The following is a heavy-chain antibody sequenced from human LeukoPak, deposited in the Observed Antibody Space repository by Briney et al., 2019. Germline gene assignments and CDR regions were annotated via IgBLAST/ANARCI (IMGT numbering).Heavy chain of an antibody. CDR3: ASRGY. Sequence: PGGSLRLSCAASGFTFSNYWMSWVRQAPGKGLEWVANIKVDGSEKYYLDSVKGRFTISRDNAKNSVYLQMNSLRAEDTAVYYCASRGYWGQGTLVTVSS. CDR1: GFTFSNYW. J-gene: IGHJ4*02. V-gene: IGHV3-7*03. CDR2: IKVDGSEK.